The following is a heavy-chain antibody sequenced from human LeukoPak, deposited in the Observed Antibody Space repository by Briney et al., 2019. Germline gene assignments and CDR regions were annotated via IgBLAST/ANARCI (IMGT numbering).Heavy chain of an antibody. J-gene: IGHJ5*02. CDR2: IYYSGST. CDR3: ARHYSSTTGFDP. Sequence: PSETLSLTRTVSGGSISSYYWSWIRQPPGKGLEWIGYIYYSGSTNYNPSLKSRVTISVDTSKNQFSLKLSSVTAADTAVYYCARHYSSTTGFDPWGQGTLVTVSS. V-gene: IGHV4-59*08. CDR1: GGSISSYY. D-gene: IGHD2-2*01.